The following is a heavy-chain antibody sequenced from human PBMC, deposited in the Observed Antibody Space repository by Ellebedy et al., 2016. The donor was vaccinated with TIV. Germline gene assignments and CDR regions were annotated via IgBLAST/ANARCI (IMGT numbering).Heavy chain of an antibody. Sequence: GESLKISCAASGFSFSTSWMHWVRQAPGKGLEWVALINHVGSNTNYADSVKGRFTISRDNAKNSLYLQMNSLRAEDTAVYYCALRELLRGYFDYWGQGTLVTVSS. D-gene: IGHD1-26*01. CDR1: GFSFSTSW. CDR3: ALRELLRGYFDY. CDR2: INHVGSNT. V-gene: IGHV3-74*01. J-gene: IGHJ4*02.